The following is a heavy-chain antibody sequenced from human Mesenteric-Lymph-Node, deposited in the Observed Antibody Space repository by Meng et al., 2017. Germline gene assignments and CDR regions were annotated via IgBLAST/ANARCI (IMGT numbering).Heavy chain of an antibody. J-gene: IGHJ2*01. Sequence: ASVKVSCKASGYTFTGYYMHWVRQAPGQGLEWMGRINPNSGGTNYAQKFQGRVTVTRDTSISTAYMELSRLRSDDTAVYYCARIYYDSSGYYSNKNWYFDLWGRGTLVTVSS. CDR2: INPNSGGT. D-gene: IGHD3-22*01. CDR1: GYTFTGYY. V-gene: IGHV1-2*06. CDR3: ARIYYDSSGYYSNKNWYFDL.